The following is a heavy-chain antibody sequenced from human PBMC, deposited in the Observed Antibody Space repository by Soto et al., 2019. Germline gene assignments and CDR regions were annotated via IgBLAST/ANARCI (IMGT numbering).Heavy chain of an antibody. CDR1: GFTFSSYA. V-gene: IGHV3-23*01. Sequence: EVQLLESGGVLVQPGGSLRLSCAASGFTFSSYAMSWVRQAPGKGLEWVSAISGSGGSTYYADSVKRRFTISRDNSKNRVDLQMNSLRAEDTAVYYGAKDLPDWSSTGCYERAGPHHAFDIWGQGTMVTVSS. J-gene: IGHJ3*02. D-gene: IGHD2-2*01. CDR3: AKDLPDWSSTGCYERAGPHHAFDI. CDR2: ISGSGGST.